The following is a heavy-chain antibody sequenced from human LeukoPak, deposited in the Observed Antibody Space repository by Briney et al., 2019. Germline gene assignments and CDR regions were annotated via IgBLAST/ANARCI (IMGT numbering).Heavy chain of an antibody. CDR3: ARQRGYSYGFEDY. Sequence: SETLSLTCSVSGYSISSGYDWGWIRQSREKGLEWIASIHFSGASYYNPSLKSRVTISVDTSNYHFSLNLSSVTAADTAVYYCARQRGYSYGFEDYWGQGTLVTVSS. D-gene: IGHD5-18*01. CDR1: GYSISSGYD. CDR2: IHFSGAS. J-gene: IGHJ4*02. V-gene: IGHV4-38-2*02.